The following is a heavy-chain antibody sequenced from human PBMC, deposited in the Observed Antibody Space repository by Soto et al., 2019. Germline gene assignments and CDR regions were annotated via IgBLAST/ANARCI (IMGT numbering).Heavy chain of an antibody. V-gene: IGHV3-43*01. Sequence: EVQLVESGGVVVQPGGSLRLSCAASGFRFDDYTMHWVRQAPEKGLEWVSLIGWDGGRTEYADSVKGRFTISRDNSKNSLYLQMNSLRTEDTALYYCARDIDILCGYPDNWGQGTLVTVSS. D-gene: IGHD3-9*01. CDR1: GFRFDDYT. CDR3: ARDIDILCGYPDN. CDR2: IGWDGGRT. J-gene: IGHJ4*02.